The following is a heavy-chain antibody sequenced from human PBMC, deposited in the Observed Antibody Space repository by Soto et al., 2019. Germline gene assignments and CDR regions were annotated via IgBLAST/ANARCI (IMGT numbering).Heavy chain of an antibody. J-gene: IGHJ6*02. V-gene: IGHV1-18*01. D-gene: IGHD2-8*01. CDR2: ISAYNGNT. Sequence: GASVKVSCKASGYTFTSYGISWVRQAPGQGLEWMGWISAYNGNTNYAQKFQGRVTMTTDTSTSTAYMELRSLRSDDTAVYYCARGGKYCTNCVCSFYGMDVWGQGTTVTVSS. CDR1: GYTFTSYG. CDR3: ARGGKYCTNCVCSFYGMDV.